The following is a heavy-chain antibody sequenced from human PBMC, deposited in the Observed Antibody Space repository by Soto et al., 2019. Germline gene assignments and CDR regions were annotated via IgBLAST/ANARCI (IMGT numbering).Heavy chain of an antibody. V-gene: IGHV5-51*07. CDR3: ARSRVSTPRLEDPFDI. J-gene: IGHJ3*02. CDR1: GYSFPTYW. Sequence: SLKISCKGSGYSFPTYWLAWVHQTPGRGLEYMGIIYPGDSDSRYSPAFQGQVTISADKSINTAYLQWTSLKASDTAIYYCARSRVSTPRLEDPFDIWGQGTMVTVSS. CDR2: IYPGDSDS. D-gene: IGHD5-12*01.